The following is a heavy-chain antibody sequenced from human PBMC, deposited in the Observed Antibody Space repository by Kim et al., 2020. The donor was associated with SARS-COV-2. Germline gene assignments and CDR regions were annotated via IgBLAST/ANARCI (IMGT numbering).Heavy chain of an antibody. D-gene: IGHD3-10*01. CDR1: GFTFSSYE. CDR2: ISSSGSTI. Sequence: GGSLRLSCAASGFTFSSYEMNWVRQAPGKGLEWVSYISSSGSTIYYADSVKGRFTISRDNAKNSLYLQMNSLRAEDTAVYYCVHLWFGELLPLDYWGQGTLVTVSS. J-gene: IGHJ4*02. V-gene: IGHV3-48*03. CDR3: VHLWFGELLPLDY.